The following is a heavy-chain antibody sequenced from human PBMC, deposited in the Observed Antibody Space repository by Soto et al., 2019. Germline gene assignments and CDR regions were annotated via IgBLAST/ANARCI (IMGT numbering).Heavy chain of an antibody. V-gene: IGHV1-2*02. J-gene: IGHJ5*02. CDR3: AREGGYYDSSGYHNNWFDP. CDR1: GYTFTGYY. D-gene: IGHD3-22*01. CDR2: INPNSGGT. Sequence: ASVKVSFKASGYTFTGYYMHWLRQARGQGLEWMGWINPNSGGTNYAQKFQGRVTMTRDTSISTAYMELSRLRSDDTAVYYCAREGGYYDSSGYHNNWFDPWGQGTLVTVS.